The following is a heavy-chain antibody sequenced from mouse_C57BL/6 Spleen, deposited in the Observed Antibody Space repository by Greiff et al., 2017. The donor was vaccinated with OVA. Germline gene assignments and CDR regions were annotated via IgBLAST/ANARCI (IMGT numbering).Heavy chain of an antibody. J-gene: IGHJ1*03. CDR2: IDPSDSYT. CDR3: ARGITTVVPWYFDV. D-gene: IGHD1-1*01. Sequence: QVQLKQPGAELVMPGASVKLSCKASGYTFTSYWMHWVKQRPGQGLEWIGEIDPSDSYTNYNQKFKGKSTLTVDKSSSTAYMQLSSLTAEDSAVYYGARGITTVVPWYFDVWGTGTTVTVSS. V-gene: IGHV1-69*01. CDR1: GYTFTSYW.